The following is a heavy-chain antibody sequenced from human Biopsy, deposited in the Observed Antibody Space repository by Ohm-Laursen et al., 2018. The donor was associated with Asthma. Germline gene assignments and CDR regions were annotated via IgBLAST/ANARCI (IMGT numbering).Heavy chain of an antibody. Sequence: RSLRLSCAASGFSFSNFAIHWVRQAPGKGLEWVGVISKDASTQDYAASVKGRFTMARDNSKNTLDLQMNSLREEDTAVYYCVRDGTDDAFDIWGQGTVVSVSS. V-gene: IGHV3-30*06. CDR2: ISKDASTQ. CDR3: VRDGTDDAFDI. CDR1: GFSFSNFA. J-gene: IGHJ3*02. D-gene: IGHD1-1*01.